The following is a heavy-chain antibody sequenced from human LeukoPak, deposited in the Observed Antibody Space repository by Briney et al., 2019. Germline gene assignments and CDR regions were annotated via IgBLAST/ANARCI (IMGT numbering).Heavy chain of an antibody. D-gene: IGHD4-17*01. V-gene: IGHV3-15*01. Sequence: PGGSLRLSCAASGFTFSNAWMSWVRQAPGKGLEWVGRIKSKTDGGTTDYVAPVKGRYTISRDDSKNTLYLQMNSLKTEDTAVYYCTTDTGDYASLIASKGYWGQGTLVTVSS. CDR3: TTDTGDYASLIASKGY. J-gene: IGHJ4*02. CDR2: IKSKTDGGTT. CDR1: GFTFSNAW.